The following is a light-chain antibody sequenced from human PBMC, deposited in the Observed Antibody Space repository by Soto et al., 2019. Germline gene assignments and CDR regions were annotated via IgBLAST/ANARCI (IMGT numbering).Light chain of an antibody. CDR1: QSISTY. CDR3: QHGYSTTLT. V-gene: IGKV1-39*01. Sequence: DIQMTQSPSSLSASVGDRVTITCRASQSISTYLHWYQQKPGKAPNLLIYAASTLQSGVPSRFSGSGSGTDFTLTISSLQPEDFATYFCQHGYSTTLTFGGGSTVDIX. CDR2: AAS. J-gene: IGKJ4*01.